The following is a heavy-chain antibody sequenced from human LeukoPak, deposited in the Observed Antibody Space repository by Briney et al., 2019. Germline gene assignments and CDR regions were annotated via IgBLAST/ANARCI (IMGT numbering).Heavy chain of an antibody. V-gene: IGHV4-39*01. Sequence: SETLSLTCTVSGGSISNSDYYWDWIRQPPGKGLEWIGSINYRGSTYYNPSLESRVTMSVDTSKNQFSLKMSSVTAADTAVYYCAKTRRRGQVDPGTSGYINYWGQGTLVSVSS. J-gene: IGHJ4*02. D-gene: IGHD3-22*01. CDR3: AKTRRRGQVDPGTSGYINY. CDR1: GGSISNSDYY. CDR2: INYRGST.